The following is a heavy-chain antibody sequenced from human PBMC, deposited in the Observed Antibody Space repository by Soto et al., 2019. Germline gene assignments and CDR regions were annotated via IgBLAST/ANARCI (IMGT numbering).Heavy chain of an antibody. Sequence: QPGGSLRLSCAASGFTFSSYAMSWVRQAPGKGLEWVSAISGSGGSTYYADSVKGRFTISRDNSKNTLYLQMNSLRAEDTAVYYCAKSKGYDYSNGHRIYYFDYWGQGTLVTVSS. CDR2: ISGSGGST. J-gene: IGHJ4*02. CDR3: AKSKGYDYSNGHRIYYFDY. V-gene: IGHV3-23*01. D-gene: IGHD4-4*01. CDR1: GFTFSSYA.